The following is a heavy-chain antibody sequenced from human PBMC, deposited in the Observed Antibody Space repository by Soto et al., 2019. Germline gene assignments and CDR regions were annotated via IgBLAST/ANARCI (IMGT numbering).Heavy chain of an antibody. J-gene: IGHJ6*02. D-gene: IGHD6-13*01. V-gene: IGHV3-13*01. CDR1: GFTFSSYD. Sequence: GGSLRLSCAASGFTFSSYDMHWVRQATGKGLEWVSAIGTAGDTYYPGSVKGRFTISRENAKNSLYLQMNSLRAGDTAVYYCARDRRTRGSSSGLRYYYGMDVWGQGTTVTVSS. CDR2: IGTAGDT. CDR3: ARDRRTRGSSSGLRYYYGMDV.